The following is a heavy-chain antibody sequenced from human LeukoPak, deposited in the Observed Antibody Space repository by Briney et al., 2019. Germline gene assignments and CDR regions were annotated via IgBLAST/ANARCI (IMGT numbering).Heavy chain of an antibody. CDR1: GYTFSGNF. D-gene: IGHD2/OR15-2a*01. CDR2: INPNNGDT. J-gene: IGHJ4*02. V-gene: IGHV1-2*02. CDR3: ARTRGSHISMAYLDY. Sequence: ASVKVPCKASGYTFSGNFMHWVRQAPGQGLEWMGWINPNNGDTNYAQKFQGRVTVTRDTSISTAYMELSSLRSDDTAVYYCARTRGSHISMAYLDYWGQGTLVTVSS.